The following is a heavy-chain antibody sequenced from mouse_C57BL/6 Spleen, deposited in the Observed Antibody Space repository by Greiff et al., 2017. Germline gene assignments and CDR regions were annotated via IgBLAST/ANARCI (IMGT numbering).Heavy chain of an antibody. J-gene: IGHJ3*01. CDR1: GYAFSSSW. D-gene: IGHD2-12*01. CDR3: VYCYDGGFAY. V-gene: IGHV1-82*01. Sequence: QVQLQQSGPELVKPGDSVKISCKASGYAFSSSWMNWGKQRPGKGHEWSGRIYRGDGDTNYNGKFKCTATLAADKSSMSAYMQLSSLTSADSAVCFCVYCYDGGFAYWGQGTLVTVSA. CDR2: IYRGDGDT.